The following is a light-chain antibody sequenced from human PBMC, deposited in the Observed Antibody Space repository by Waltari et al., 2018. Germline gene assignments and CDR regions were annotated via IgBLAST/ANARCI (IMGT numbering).Light chain of an antibody. Sequence: EIELTQSPGALFLSPGERATLSCRASQSLSTAQLAWYKQGPGQAPSLVIHGASNRASGIPERFSGSGSGTVFTLTITRLEPEDFAVYYCQHYGNSVTFGGGTKVEIK. CDR2: GAS. J-gene: IGKJ4*01. CDR1: QSLSTAQ. CDR3: QHYGNSVT. V-gene: IGKV3-20*01.